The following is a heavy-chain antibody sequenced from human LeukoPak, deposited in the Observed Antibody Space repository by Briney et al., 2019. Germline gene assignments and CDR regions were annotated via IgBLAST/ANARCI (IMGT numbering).Heavy chain of an antibody. Sequence: ASVKVSCKASGYTFTSYDINWVRQATGQGLEWMGWMNPNSGNTGYAQKFQGRATMTRNTSISTAYMELSSLRSEDTAVYYCARGLIVGAAYYYYYMGVWGKGTTVTVSS. J-gene: IGHJ6*03. CDR3: ARGLIVGAAYYYYYMGV. CDR2: MNPNSGNT. V-gene: IGHV1-8*01. D-gene: IGHD1-26*01. CDR1: GYTFTSYD.